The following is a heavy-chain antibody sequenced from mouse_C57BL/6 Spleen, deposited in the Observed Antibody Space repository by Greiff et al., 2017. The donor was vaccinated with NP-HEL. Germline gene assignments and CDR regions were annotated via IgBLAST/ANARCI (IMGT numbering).Heavy chain of an antibody. V-gene: IGHV14-3*01. Sequence: EVQGVESVAELVRPGASVKLSCTASGFNIKNTYMHWVKQRPEQGLEWIGRIDPANGNTKYAPKFQGKATITADTSSNTAYLQLSSLTSEDTAIYYCARSYYGNYSFDYWGQGTTLTVSS. CDR2: IDPANGNT. CDR1: GFNIKNTY. D-gene: IGHD2-10*01. CDR3: ARSYYGNYSFDY. J-gene: IGHJ2*01.